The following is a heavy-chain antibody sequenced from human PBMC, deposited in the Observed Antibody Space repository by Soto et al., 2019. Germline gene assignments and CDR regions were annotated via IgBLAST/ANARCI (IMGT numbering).Heavy chain of an antibody. D-gene: IGHD2-2*01. J-gene: IGHJ4*02. Sequence: QVLLVDSGGGVAQPGRSLRLSCAASGFTFSSYAMNWVRQAPGKGLEWVALISHDGINKYYADSVRGRFTISRDSSTNTLYMQMNSLRAADTAVYYCGRCTSTSCHLGSDYWGQGTLVTVSS. V-gene: IGHV3-30-3*01. CDR2: ISHDGINK. CDR3: GRCTSTSCHLGSDY. CDR1: GFTFSSYA.